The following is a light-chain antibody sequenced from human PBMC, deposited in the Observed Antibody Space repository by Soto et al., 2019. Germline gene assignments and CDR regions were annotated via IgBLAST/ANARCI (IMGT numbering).Light chain of an antibody. CDR3: QQYGSSPRT. CDR2: GAS. J-gene: IGKJ1*01. CDR1: QSVRSSF. Sequence: EIVMTQSPATLAVSPGGRAPLSCRASQSVRSSFLAWYQQKPGQAPSLLIYGASTRATGIPARFSGSGSGTDFTLTISRLEPEDFAVYYCQQYGSSPRTFGQGTKVDIK. V-gene: IGKV3-20*01.